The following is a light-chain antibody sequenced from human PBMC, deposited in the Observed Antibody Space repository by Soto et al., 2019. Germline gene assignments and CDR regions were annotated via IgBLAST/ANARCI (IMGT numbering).Light chain of an antibody. V-gene: IGKV1-39*01. CDR3: QQSYSTPYT. J-gene: IGKJ2*01. CDR1: QSMSSY. Sequence: DIQMTQSPSSLSASVGDRVTITCRASQSMSSYLNWYQQKPGKAPKLLLYAASSLQSGVPSRFSGSGSGTDFTLTISSLQPEDCATYYCQQSYSTPYTFGQGTKLEIK. CDR2: AAS.